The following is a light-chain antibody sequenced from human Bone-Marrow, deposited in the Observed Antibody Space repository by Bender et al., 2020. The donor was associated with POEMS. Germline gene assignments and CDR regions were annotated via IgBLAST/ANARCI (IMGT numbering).Light chain of an antibody. CDR2: EGS. CDR1: SNNVGSYNL. CDR3: SSHADNNILL. Sequence: QSALTQPASVSGSPGQSITISCTGTSNNVGSYNLVSWYQQHPGKAPKLIIYEGSKRPSGVSNRFSGSKSGNTAALTISGLQAEDEADYYCSSHADNNILLFGSGTKVTAL. J-gene: IGLJ1*01. V-gene: IGLV2-23*01.